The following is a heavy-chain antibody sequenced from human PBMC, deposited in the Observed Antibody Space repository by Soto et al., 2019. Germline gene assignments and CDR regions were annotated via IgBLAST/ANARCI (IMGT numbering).Heavy chain of an antibody. CDR2: ISSSSSSV. D-gene: IGHD3-3*02. J-gene: IGHJ4*02. CDR1: GFTFSSFG. Sequence: EVQLVESGGGLVQPGGSLRLSCAASGFTFSSFGMNWVRQAPGKGLEWVSYISSSSSSVFYADSLKGRFTISRDNAKNSLYLQMNSLRDEDTAVYYCERDPHHLYYFDYWGQGTLVTVSS. V-gene: IGHV3-48*02. CDR3: ERDPHHLYYFDY.